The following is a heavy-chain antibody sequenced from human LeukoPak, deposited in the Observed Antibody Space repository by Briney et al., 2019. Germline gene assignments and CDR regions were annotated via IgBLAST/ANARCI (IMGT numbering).Heavy chain of an antibody. D-gene: IGHD1/OR15-1a*01. Sequence: PGGSLRLSCAASGVTVSSNYMSWVRQAPGKGLEWVSVIYSGGSIYYADSVKGRFTISRDNSKNTLYLQMNSLRAEDTAVYYCARDVEGSNNTWVAFDLWGQGTMVTVSS. V-gene: IGHV3-66*01. J-gene: IGHJ3*01. CDR2: IYSGGSI. CDR3: ARDVEGSNNTWVAFDL. CDR1: GVTVSSNY.